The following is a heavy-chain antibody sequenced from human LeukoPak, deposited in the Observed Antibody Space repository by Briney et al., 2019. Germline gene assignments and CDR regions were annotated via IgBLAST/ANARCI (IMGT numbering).Heavy chain of an antibody. J-gene: IGHJ4*02. D-gene: IGHD1-26*01. V-gene: IGHV3-74*01. CDR3: ARPRNEEWELPSYYFDY. Sequence: GGSLRLSSAASGFTFTNYAMSWFRQAPGKGLVWVSRINSDGSSTRYADSVKGRFTISRDNAKNTLYLQMNSLRAEDTAVYYCARPRNEEWELPSYYFDYWGQGTLVTVSS. CDR2: INSDGSST. CDR1: GFTFTNYA.